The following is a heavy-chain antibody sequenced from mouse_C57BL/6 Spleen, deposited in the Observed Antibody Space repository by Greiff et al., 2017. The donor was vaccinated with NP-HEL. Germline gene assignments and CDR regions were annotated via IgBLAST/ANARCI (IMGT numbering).Heavy chain of an antibody. CDR1: GYTFTDYY. CDR3: ARDYGPYYFDY. Sequence: QVQLQQSGAELVRPGASVKLSCKASGYTFTDYYINWVKQRPGQGLEWIARIYPGSGNTYYNEKFKGKATLTAEKSSSTAYMQLSSLTSEDSAVYFCARDYGPYYFDYWGQGTTLTVSS. J-gene: IGHJ2*01. V-gene: IGHV1-76*01. CDR2: IYPGSGNT. D-gene: IGHD1-1*01.